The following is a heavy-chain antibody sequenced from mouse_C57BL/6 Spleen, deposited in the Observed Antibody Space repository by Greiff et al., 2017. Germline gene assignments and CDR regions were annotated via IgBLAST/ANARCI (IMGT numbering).Heavy chain of an antibody. J-gene: IGHJ1*03. V-gene: IGHV1-64*01. CDR1: GYTFTSYW. CDR3: ARDIYDYDWYFDV. CDR2: IHPNSGST. Sequence: LQQPGAELVKPGASVKLSCKASGYTFTSYWMHWVKQRPGQGLEWIGMIHPNSGSTNYNEKFKSKATLTVDKSSSTAYMQLSSLTSEDSAVYYCARDIYDYDWYFDVWGTGTTVTVSS. D-gene: IGHD2-4*01.